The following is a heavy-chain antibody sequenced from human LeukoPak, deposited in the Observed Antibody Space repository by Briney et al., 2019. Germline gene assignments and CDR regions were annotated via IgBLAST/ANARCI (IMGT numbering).Heavy chain of an antibody. CDR3: AIPPLSGTGSSRPLAGIDV. Sequence: GGSLRLACAGSRFPFSNYAMSWVRQAPGKGLEWVSYISHTGSTMSYADSVKGRFTISRDNAKNSLYLQMNSLRAEDTAVYYCAIPPLSGTGSSRPLAGIDVWGQGTTVTVSS. V-gene: IGHV3-48*03. J-gene: IGHJ6*02. CDR1: RFPFSNYA. CDR2: ISHTGSTM. D-gene: IGHD3-10*01.